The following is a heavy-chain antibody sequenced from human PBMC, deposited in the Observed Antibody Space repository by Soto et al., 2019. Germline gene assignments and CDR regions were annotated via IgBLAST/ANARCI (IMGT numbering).Heavy chain of an antibody. V-gene: IGHV4-4*07. J-gene: IGHJ5*02. D-gene: IGHD1-1*01. CDR3: VRDGTKTLRDWFDP. Sequence: WETLSLTCTVSGASISGFYWSWIRKSAGKGLEWIGRIYATGTTDYNPSLKSRVMMSVDTSKKQFSLKLRSVTAADTAVYYCVRDGTKTLRDWFDPWGQR. CDR1: GASISGFY. CDR2: IYATGTT.